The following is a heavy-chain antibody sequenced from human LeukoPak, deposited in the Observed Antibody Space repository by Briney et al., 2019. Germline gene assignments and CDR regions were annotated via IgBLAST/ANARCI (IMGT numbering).Heavy chain of an antibody. Sequence: GGSLRLSCAASGFTSSSYAMSWVRQAPGKGLEWVSAISGSGGSTYYADSVKGRFTISRDNSKNTLYLQMNSLRAEDTAVYYCAKGTYSSGWYFWGQGTLVTVSS. CDR3: AKGTYSSGWYF. CDR2: ISGSGGST. J-gene: IGHJ4*02. D-gene: IGHD6-19*01. CDR1: GFTSSSYA. V-gene: IGHV3-23*01.